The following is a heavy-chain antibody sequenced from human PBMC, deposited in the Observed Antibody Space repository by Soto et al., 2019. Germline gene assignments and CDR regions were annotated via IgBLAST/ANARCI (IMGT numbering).Heavy chain of an antibody. J-gene: IGHJ6*02. CDR3: ARGFPATINYYYYGMDV. V-gene: IGHV3-33*08. Sequence: PGGSLRLSCVGSGFTFSGYSVNWVRQAPGKGLEWVAVIWYDGSNKYYADSVKGRFTISRDNSKNTLYLQMNSLRAEDTAVYYCARGFPATINYYYYGMDVWGQGTTVTVSS. D-gene: IGHD5-12*01. CDR1: GFTFSGYS. CDR2: IWYDGSNK.